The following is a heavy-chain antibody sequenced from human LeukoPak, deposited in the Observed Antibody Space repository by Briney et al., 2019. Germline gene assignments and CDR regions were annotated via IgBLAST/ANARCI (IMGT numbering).Heavy chain of an antibody. D-gene: IGHD5-18*01. CDR1: GGSISSYY. Sequence: SETLSLTCTVSGGSISSYYWSWIRQPAGKGLERIGRIYTSGSTNYNPSLKSRVTMSVDTSKNHLSLKLSSVTAADTAVYYCAREASGYSYGYGEHWGQGTLVTVSS. CDR3: AREASGYSYGYGEH. V-gene: IGHV4-4*07. CDR2: IYTSGST. J-gene: IGHJ4*02.